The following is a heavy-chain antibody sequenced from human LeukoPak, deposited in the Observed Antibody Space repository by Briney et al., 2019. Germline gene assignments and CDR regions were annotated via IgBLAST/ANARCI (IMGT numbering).Heavy chain of an antibody. CDR1: GFTFSSYG. CDR3: AKGVVGASYHAFDI. CDR2: IRYDGSNK. V-gene: IGHV3-30*02. J-gene: IGHJ3*02. Sequence: GGSLRLSCAASGFTFSSYGMHWVRQAPGKGLEWVAFIRYDGSNKYYADSVKGRFTISRDNSKNTLYLQMNSLRAEDTAVYYCAKGVVGASYHAFDIWGQGTMVTVSS. D-gene: IGHD1-26*01.